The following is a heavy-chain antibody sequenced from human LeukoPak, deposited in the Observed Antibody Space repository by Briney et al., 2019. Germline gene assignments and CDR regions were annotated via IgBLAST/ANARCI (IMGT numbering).Heavy chain of an antibody. D-gene: IGHD6-13*01. CDR2: IYYSGST. CDR1: GGSFSSYY. Sequence: PSETLSLTCAIYGGSFSSYYWSWIRQPPGKGLEWIGYIYYSGSTNCNPSLKSRVTISVDTSKNQFSLKLSSVTAADTAVYYCARVTGYRIEDYFDYWGQGTLVTVSS. V-gene: IGHV4-59*01. J-gene: IGHJ4*02. CDR3: ARVTGYRIEDYFDY.